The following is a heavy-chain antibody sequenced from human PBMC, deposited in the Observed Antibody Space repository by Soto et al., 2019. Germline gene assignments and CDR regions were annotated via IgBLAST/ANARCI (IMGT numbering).Heavy chain of an antibody. CDR3: AGNRFNYHVDTVYYYFDY. D-gene: IGHD3-10*02. CDR1: GYSFTSYG. J-gene: IGHJ4*02. CDR2: ISGNNGNT. V-gene: IGHV1-18*04. Sequence: GASVKVSCKASGYSFTSYGISWVRQPPGQGPEWMGWISGNNGNTNQPQSLQGRVTRPTDTPRNKAYMQPRSLRYDDTAVYYCAGNRFNYHVDTVYYYFDYWRQGTWVTVSS.